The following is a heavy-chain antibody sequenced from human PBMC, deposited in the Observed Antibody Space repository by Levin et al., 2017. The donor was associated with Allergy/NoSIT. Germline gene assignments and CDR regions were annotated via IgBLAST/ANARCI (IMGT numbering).Heavy chain of an antibody. J-gene: IGHJ3*02. V-gene: IGHV3-48*01. CDR3: ARERRLPVLGNAFDI. D-gene: IGHD1-26*01. CDR2: ISRSSESV. Sequence: TGGSLRLSCVASGFPFSNYTLNWVRLAPGKGLEWVSYISRSSESVYYADSVKGRFTISRDNAKNSLFLQMNSLRAEDTAVYHCARERRLPVLGNAFDIWGQGTMVTVSS. CDR1: GFPFSNYT.